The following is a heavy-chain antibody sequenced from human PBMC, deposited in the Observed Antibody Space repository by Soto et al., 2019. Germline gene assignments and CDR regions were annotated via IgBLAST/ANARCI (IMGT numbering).Heavy chain of an antibody. Sequence: QVQLVQSGAEEKKPGASVKVSCKASGYTFATYAMHWVRQAPGQRLEWMGWINAGNGNTKYSQKFQGRVTITRDTSASTAYMELSSLRSEDTAVYFRARSFVGATALDYWGQGTLVTVSS. V-gene: IGHV1-3*05. CDR3: ARSFVGATALDY. CDR1: GYTFATYA. J-gene: IGHJ4*02. D-gene: IGHD2-21*02. CDR2: INAGNGNT.